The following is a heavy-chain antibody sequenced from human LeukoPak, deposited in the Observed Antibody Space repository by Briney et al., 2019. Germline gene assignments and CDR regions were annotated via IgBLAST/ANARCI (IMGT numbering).Heavy chain of an antibody. CDR1: GDSISSSQW. J-gene: IGHJ4*02. V-gene: IGHV4-4*02. Sequence: SGTLSLTCAVSGDSISSSQWWSWVRQPPGKGLEWIGEIYHSGSTNYNPSLKSRVTISVDKSKNQFSLKLNSVTAADTAVYYCARKNYDGNRGFDYWGQGTLVTVSS. CDR3: ARKNYDGNRGFDY. D-gene: IGHD4-23*01. CDR2: IYHSGST.